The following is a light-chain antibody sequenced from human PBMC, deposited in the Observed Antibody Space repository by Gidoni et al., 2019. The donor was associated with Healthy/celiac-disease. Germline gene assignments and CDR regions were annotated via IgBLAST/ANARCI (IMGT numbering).Light chain of an antibody. CDR1: QNVSSY. J-gene: IGKJ2*01. CDR3: QQRSNWPPYT. V-gene: IGKV3-11*01. CDR2: YAS. Sequence: EIVLTQSPATLSLSPGERATLPCRASQNVSSYLAWYQQKPGQAPRLLIYYASNRATGIPARFSSSGSGTDFTLTISSLEPEDFAVYYCQQRSNWPPYTFGQGTKLEIK.